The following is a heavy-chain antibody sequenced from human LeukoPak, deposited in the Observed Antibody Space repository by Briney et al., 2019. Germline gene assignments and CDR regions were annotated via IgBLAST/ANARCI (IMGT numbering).Heavy chain of an antibody. J-gene: IGHJ5*02. CDR1: GYTFTGYY. Sequence: ASVKDSCKASGYTFTGYYMHWVRQAPGQGLEWMGWINPNSGGTNYAQKFQGRVTMTRDTSISTAYMELSRLRSDDTAVYYCARGRGGYCSSTSCHSNWFDPWGQGTLVTVSS. V-gene: IGHV1-2*02. CDR3: ARGRGGYCSSTSCHSNWFDP. D-gene: IGHD2-2*01. CDR2: INPNSGGT.